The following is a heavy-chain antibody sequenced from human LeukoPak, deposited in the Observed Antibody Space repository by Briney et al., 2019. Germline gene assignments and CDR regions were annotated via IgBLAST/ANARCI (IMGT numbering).Heavy chain of an antibody. D-gene: IGHD6-19*01. CDR1: GFTFSRSW. J-gene: IGHJ4*02. CDR2: INQDGDEK. V-gene: IGHV3-7*01. Sequence: PGGSLRLSCAGSGFTFSRSWMSWVRQAPGKGLEWAANINQDGDEKYYVDSVKGRFSISRDNAKNSLFLQMSSLRAEDTAVYFCARGVPSGVDYFDYWGQGTLVTVSS. CDR3: ARGVPSGVDYFDY.